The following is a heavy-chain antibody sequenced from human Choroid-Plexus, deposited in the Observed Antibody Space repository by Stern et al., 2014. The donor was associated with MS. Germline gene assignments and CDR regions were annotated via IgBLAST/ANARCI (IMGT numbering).Heavy chain of an antibody. V-gene: IGHV1-2*02. D-gene: IGHD3-3*01. CDR1: GYIFTGDY. J-gene: IGHJ6*02. Sequence: QVQLVQSGAEVKKPGASVKGSCKTSGYIFTGDYIHWVRQAPGQGLEWMAWINPNTGGTKYAQKFQGRVTMSRDTSISTAYVELSSLTSDDTAVYYCARDQRGITIFGVVTDYYYLGMDVWGQGTTVTVSS. CDR3: ARDQRGITIFGVVTDYYYLGMDV. CDR2: INPNTGGT.